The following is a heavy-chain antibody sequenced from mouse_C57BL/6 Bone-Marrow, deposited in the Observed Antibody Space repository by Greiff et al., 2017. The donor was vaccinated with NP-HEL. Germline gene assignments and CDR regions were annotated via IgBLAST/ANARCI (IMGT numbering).Heavy chain of an antibody. Sequence: EVQLQQSGAELVRPGASVKLSCTVSGFNIKDDYMHWVKQRPEQGLEWIGWIDPENGDIEYASTFQGKATITADTSSNTAYLQLSSLRSEDTAVYYCTTGGSSPYAMDYWGQGTSVTVSS. CDR2: IDPENGDI. J-gene: IGHJ4*01. V-gene: IGHV14-4*01. D-gene: IGHD1-1*01. CDR3: TTGGSSPYAMDY. CDR1: GFNIKDDY.